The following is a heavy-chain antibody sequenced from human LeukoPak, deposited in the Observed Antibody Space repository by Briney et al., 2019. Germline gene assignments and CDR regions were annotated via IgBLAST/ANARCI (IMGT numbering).Heavy chain of an antibody. CDR2: ISAYNGNT. V-gene: IGHV1-18*01. CDR1: GYTVTICG. D-gene: IGHD3-9*01. J-gene: IGHJ3*02. CDR3: AILVGVLTGPDAFDI. Sequence: ASVKVSCKASGYTVTICGSSWVRLAPGQGHGWMGWISAYNGNTNYAQTLKGRVTMTTDTSTSTAYMELRSLRSDDTAVYYCAILVGVLTGPDAFDIWGQGTMVTVSS.